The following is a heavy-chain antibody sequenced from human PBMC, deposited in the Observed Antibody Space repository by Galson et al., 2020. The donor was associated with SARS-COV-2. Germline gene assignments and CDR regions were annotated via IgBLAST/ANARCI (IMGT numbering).Heavy chain of an antibody. J-gene: IGHJ4*02. CDR3: AKYGSGTYFDF. Sequence: SVKVSCKASGGTFTSYTIIWVRQAPGQGLEWMGRIIPLFGITNYAQKFQGRVTITADKSTSTAYMELSSLRSEDTAVYYCAKYGSGTYFDFWGQGTLVTVSS. CDR1: GGTFTSYT. V-gene: IGHV1-69*02. D-gene: IGHD3-10*01. CDR2: IIPLFGIT.